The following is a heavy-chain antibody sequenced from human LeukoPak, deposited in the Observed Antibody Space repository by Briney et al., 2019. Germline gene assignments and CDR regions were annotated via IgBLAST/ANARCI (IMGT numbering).Heavy chain of an antibody. Sequence: PSETLSLTCTVSGYSISSGSYWGWIRQPAGKGLEWIGRISGSGTITYNPALQSRLTISIDTSKNQFSLKLMSVTAADTAVYYCARGEVRYFDWLSTSYNWFDPWGQGTLVTVSS. D-gene: IGHD3-9*01. J-gene: IGHJ5*02. V-gene: IGHV4-38-2*02. CDR2: ISGSGTI. CDR3: ARGEVRYFDWLSTSYNWFDP. CDR1: GYSISSGSY.